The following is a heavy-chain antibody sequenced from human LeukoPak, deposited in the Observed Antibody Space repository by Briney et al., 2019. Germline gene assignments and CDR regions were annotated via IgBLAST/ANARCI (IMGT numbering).Heavy chain of an antibody. J-gene: IGHJ6*03. CDR2: IYTSEST. V-gene: IGHV4-4*07. Sequence: PSETLSLTCTVSGGSISSYYWTWIRQPAGKGLEWIGLIYTSESTIYNPSLKSRVIMSADTSKDQFSLKLSSVTAADTAVYFCARGEVYGSGSYYHYYMDVWGKGTTVTVSS. CDR1: GGSISSYY. CDR3: ARGEVYGSGSYYHYYMDV. D-gene: IGHD3-10*01.